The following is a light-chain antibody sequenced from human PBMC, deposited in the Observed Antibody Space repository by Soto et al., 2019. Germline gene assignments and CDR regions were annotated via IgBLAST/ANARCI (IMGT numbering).Light chain of an antibody. CDR1: SSNIGAGYD. CDR2: GNS. V-gene: IGLV1-40*01. J-gene: IGLJ3*02. CDR3: QSYDSSLSGWV. Sequence: LTQPPSVSGAPGQRVTISCTGSSSNIGAGYDVHWYQQLPGTAPKLLIYGNSNRPSGVPDRFSGSKSGTSASLAITGLLPEDEADYYCQSYDSSLSGWVFGGGTKLTVL.